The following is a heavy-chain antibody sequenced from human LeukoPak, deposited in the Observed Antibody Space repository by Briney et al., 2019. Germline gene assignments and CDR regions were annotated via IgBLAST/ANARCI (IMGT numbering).Heavy chain of an antibody. D-gene: IGHD2-8*01. CDR1: GFTFSSYS. CDR2: ISSSSSYI. V-gene: IGHV3-21*01. CDR3: ARPGYCTNGVCLKGYDY. J-gene: IGHJ4*02. Sequence: PGGSLRLSCAASGFTFSSYSMNWVRQAPGKGLEWGSSISSSSSYIYYADSVKGRFTISRDNAKNSLYLQMNSLRAEDTAVYYCARPGYCTNGVCLKGYDYWGQGTLVTVSS.